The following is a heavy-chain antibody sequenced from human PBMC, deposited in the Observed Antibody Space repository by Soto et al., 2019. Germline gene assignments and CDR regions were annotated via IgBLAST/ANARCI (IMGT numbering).Heavy chain of an antibody. J-gene: IGHJ4*02. D-gene: IGHD1-26*01. CDR1: GFTFSSYA. V-gene: IGHV3-30-3*01. Sequence: GGSLRLSCAASGFTFSSYAMHWVRQAPGKGLEWVAVISYDGSNKYYADSVKGRFTISRDNSKNTLYLQMNSLRAEDTAVYYCARDAAPWELLGPLDYWGQGTLVTVSS. CDR2: ISYDGSNK. CDR3: ARDAAPWELLGPLDY.